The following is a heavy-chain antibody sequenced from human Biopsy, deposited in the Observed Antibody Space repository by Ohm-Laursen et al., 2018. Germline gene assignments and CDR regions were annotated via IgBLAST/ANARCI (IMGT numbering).Heavy chain of an antibody. CDR3: ARDDDGRYLGDTFDL. CDR2: ISHTGST. V-gene: IGHV4-34*01. Sequence: SETLSLTCAVYNVSFSSFYWSWIRQPPGEGLEWIGEISHTGSTNYNPPLKSRVFMSVDTSRSQFSLKLSSVTAADTAVYYCARDDDGRYLGDTFDLWGQGRMVTVSS. J-gene: IGHJ3*01. CDR1: NVSFSSFY. D-gene: IGHD1-26*01.